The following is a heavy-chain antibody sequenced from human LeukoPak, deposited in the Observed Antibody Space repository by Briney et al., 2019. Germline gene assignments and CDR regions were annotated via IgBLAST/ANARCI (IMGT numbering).Heavy chain of an antibody. D-gene: IGHD1-26*01. V-gene: IGHV4-30-2*01. CDR3: ASQGSYYAFDI. CDR1: GGSISSGGYS. J-gene: IGHJ3*02. CDR2: IYHSGST. Sequence: SQTLSLTCAVSGGSISSGGYSWSWIRQPPGMGLEWIGYIYHSGSTYYNPSLKSRVTISVDRSRSQFSLKLSSLTAADTAVYYCASQGSYYAFDIWGQGTMVTVSS.